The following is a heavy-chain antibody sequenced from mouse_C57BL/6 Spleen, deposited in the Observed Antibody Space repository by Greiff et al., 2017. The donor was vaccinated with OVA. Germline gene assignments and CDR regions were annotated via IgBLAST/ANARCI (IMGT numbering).Heavy chain of an antibody. CDR3: ARRAIYYYAMDY. CDR1: GFTFSSYG. CDR2: ISSGGSYT. V-gene: IGHV5-6*02. J-gene: IGHJ4*01. Sequence: EVKLQESGGDLVKPGGSLKLSCAASGFTFSSYGMSWVRQTPDKRLEWVATISSGGSYTYYPDSVKGRFTFSRDNAKNTLYLQMRSLKSEDTARDYGARRAIYYYAMDYWGQGTSVTVSS.